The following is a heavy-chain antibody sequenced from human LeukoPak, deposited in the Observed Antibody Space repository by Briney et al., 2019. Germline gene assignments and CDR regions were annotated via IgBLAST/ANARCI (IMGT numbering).Heavy chain of an antibody. Sequence: ASVKVSCKASGYTFTSYDINWLRQAPGQGPEWMGWMNPNSGNTGYAQKFQGRVTMTRNTSMSTAYLELSSLRSEDTAMHYCAIRTPVDIVATLGERVKKGLDYWGQGTLVTVSS. CDR2: MNPNSGNT. CDR3: AIRTPVDIVATLGERVKKGLDY. V-gene: IGHV1-8*01. CDR1: GYTFTSYD. D-gene: IGHD5-12*01. J-gene: IGHJ4*02.